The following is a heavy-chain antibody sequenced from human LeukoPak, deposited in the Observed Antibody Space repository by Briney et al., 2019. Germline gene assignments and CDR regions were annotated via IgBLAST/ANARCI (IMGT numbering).Heavy chain of an antibody. CDR1: GFTFSSYA. V-gene: IGHV3-23*01. D-gene: IGHD3-9*01. CDR2: ISGSGGST. CDR3: AKTVLRYSTGDAFDI. J-gene: IGHJ3*02. Sequence: PGGSLRPSCAASGFTFSSYATSWVRQAPGKGLEWVSAISGSGGSTYYADSVKGRFTISRDNSKNTLYLQMNSLRAEDTAVYYCAKTVLRYSTGDAFDIWGQGTMVTVSS.